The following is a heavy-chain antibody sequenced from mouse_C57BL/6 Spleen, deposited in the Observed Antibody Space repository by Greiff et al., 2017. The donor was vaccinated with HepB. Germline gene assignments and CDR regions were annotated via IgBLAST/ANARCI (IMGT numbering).Heavy chain of an antibody. CDR1: GYSITSGYY. V-gene: IGHV3-6*01. CDR2: ISYDGSN. CDR3: ARGGDYSNYVNAMDY. J-gene: IGHJ4*01. D-gene: IGHD2-5*01. Sequence: DVKLVESGPGLVKPSQSLSLTCSVTGYSITSGYYWNWIRQFPGNKLEWMGYISYDGSNNYNPSLKNRISITRDTSKNQFFLKLNSVTTEDTATYYCARGGDYSNYVNAMDYWGQGTSVTVSS.